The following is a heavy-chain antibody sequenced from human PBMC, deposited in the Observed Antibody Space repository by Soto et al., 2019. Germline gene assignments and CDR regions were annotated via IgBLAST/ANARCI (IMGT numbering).Heavy chain of an antibody. D-gene: IGHD6-6*01. CDR3: AKDLTRQLAYWLDP. V-gene: IGHV1-2*02. Sequence: ASVKVSCKASGFSFTGYYIHWLRQAPGQGLERMGWINAHSGGTEYAQKFQGRVTLTRDTSIATAYPTLTSLTSDDTALYYCAKDLTRQLAYWLDPWGQGTQVTVSS. J-gene: IGHJ5*02. CDR2: INAHSGGT. CDR1: GFSFTGYY.